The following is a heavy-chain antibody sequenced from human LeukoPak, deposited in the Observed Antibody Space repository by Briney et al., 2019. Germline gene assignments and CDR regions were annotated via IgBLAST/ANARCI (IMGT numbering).Heavy chain of an antibody. CDR2: IYWDDDK. Sequence: APGPTLVKPTQTLTLTCTFSGFSLSTSGVGVGWIRQPPGKALEWLALIYWDDDKRYSPSLKSRLTITKDTSKNQVVLTMTNMDPVDTATYYCAHRGYSYGFLPFDYWGQGTLVTVSS. CDR1: GFSLSTSGVG. J-gene: IGHJ4*02. D-gene: IGHD5-18*01. V-gene: IGHV2-5*02. CDR3: AHRGYSYGFLPFDY.